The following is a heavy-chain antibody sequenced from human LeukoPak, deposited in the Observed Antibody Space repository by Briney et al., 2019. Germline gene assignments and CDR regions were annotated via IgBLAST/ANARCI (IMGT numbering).Heavy chain of an antibody. CDR3: ARDRSHCSSARCYTADWFEP. J-gene: IGHJ5*02. Sequence: ASVKVSCKASGDTFTSYGISWVRQAPGQGLEWMGWISAYNGNTNYAQKLQGRVTMTTDTSTSTAYMELRSLRSDDTAVYNCARDRSHCSSARCYTADWFEPWGQGTLVTVSS. CDR2: ISAYNGNT. D-gene: IGHD2-2*02. V-gene: IGHV1-18*01. CDR1: GDTFTSYG.